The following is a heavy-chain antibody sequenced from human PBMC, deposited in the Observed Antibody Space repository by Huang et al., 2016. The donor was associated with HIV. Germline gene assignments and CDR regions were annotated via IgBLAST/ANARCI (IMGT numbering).Heavy chain of an antibody. CDR2: INRDGSSS. V-gene: IGHV3-74*01. J-gene: IGHJ4*02. D-gene: IGHD3-22*01. CDR1: GFTFSSYG. CDR3: VRDPRIQSWLNYFDY. Sequence: EVQLVESGGGLVQPGGSLRLSCAASGFTFSSYGMHWVRQAPGKGLVWVSRINRDGSSSCYADSVKGRFTISRDNAKNTLYLQMNSLRAEDTAVYYCVRDPRIQSWLNYFDYWGQGTLVSVSS.